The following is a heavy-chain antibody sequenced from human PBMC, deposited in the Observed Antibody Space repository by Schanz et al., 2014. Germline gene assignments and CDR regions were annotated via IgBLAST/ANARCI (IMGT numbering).Heavy chain of an antibody. D-gene: IGHD3-16*01. CDR1: GFSFSDYY. J-gene: IGHJ4*02. V-gene: IGHV3-11*06. Sequence: QVHLLESGGGLVEPGGSLRLSCAASGFSFSDYYMSWIRQAPGKGLEWISFINTGSNYINYADSVKGRFTISRDNSKNTLYLQMNILRPEDTTVYYCARERLGEVTYLDYWGQGTLVTVSS. CDR2: INTGSNYI. CDR3: ARERLGEVTYLDY.